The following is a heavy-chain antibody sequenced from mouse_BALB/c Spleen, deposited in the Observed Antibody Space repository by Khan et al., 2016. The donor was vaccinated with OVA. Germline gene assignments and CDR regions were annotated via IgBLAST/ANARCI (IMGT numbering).Heavy chain of an antibody. Sequence: DLVKPGASVKLSCKASGYTFTSYWINWIKQRPGQGLEWIGRLAPGSSNTYYNEMFKGNATLTVDTSSSTAYIQLSSLSSEDSAVYFCARENYYGRSGDAMDYWGQGTSGTVAS. J-gene: IGHJ4*01. CDR3: ARENYYGRSGDAMDY. CDR2: LAPGSSNT. V-gene: IGHV1S41*01. D-gene: IGHD1-1*01. CDR1: GYTFTSYW.